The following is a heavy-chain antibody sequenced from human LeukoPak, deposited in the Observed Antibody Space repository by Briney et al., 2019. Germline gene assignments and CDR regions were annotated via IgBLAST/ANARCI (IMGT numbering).Heavy chain of an antibody. CDR2: IYPGDSDT. D-gene: IGHD6-13*01. CDR1: GYSFTSYW. J-gene: IGHJ4*02. Sequence: GASLKISCKGSGYSFTSYWITWVRQTPGKGLEWMGIIYPGDSDTRYSPSFQGQVTISADKSISTAYLQWSSLKASDTAMYYCARRYASSDWYYFDYWGQGTLVTVSS. V-gene: IGHV5-51*01. CDR3: ARRYASSDWYYFDY.